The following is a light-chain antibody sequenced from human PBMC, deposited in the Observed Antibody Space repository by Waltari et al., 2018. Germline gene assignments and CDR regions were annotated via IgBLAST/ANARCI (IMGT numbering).Light chain of an antibody. CDR2: EAS. V-gene: IGKV3-11*01. CDR1: LSISNY. J-gene: IGKJ1*01. CDR3: QQRIDSWT. Sequence: EIVLTQSPATLSLSPGERVTLSCRASLSISNYLAWYPQKPGQAPRLLTYEASNRATGIPARFSGSGSGADFTLTISSLEPEDSAVYYCQQRIDSWTFGQGTKVEIK.